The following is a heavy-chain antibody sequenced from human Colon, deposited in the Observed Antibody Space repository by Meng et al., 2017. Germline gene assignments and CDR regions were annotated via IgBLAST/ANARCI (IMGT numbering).Heavy chain of an antibody. J-gene: IGHJ4*02. Sequence: GESLKISCAASGFTFSNYAIHWVCQAPDKGLEWVAVISYDGSNKYYADSVKGRFTISRDSSKNTLYLQMNSLRAEDTAVYFCARDGSLSFGELDYFDYWGQGTPVTVSS. V-gene: IGHV3-30*01. CDR1: GFTFSNYA. CDR2: ISYDGSNK. D-gene: IGHD3-10*01. CDR3: ARDGSLSFGELDYFDY.